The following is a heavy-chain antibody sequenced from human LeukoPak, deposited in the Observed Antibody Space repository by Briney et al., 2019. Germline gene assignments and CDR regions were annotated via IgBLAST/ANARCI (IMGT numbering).Heavy chain of an antibody. J-gene: IGHJ4*02. CDR2: IYYSGST. D-gene: IGHD2-15*01. Sequence: SGTLSLTCTVSGGSVSSGSYYWSWIRQPPGKGLEWIGYIYYSGSTNYNPSLKSRVTISVDTSKNQFSLKLSSVTAADAAVYYCARVRGYCSGGSCSRLFDYWGQGTLVTVSS. CDR3: ARVRGYCSGGSCSRLFDY. V-gene: IGHV4-61*01. CDR1: GGSVSSGSYY.